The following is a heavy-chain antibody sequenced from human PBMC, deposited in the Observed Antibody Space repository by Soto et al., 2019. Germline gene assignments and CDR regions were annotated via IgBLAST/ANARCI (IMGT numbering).Heavy chain of an antibody. J-gene: IGHJ6*02. CDR1: GGSFSGSY. V-gene: IGHV4-34*01. CDR3: ARAVDYDGSGSYYRGYYYYGMDV. D-gene: IGHD3-10*01. CDR2: INPSGST. Sequence: EPLSLPCAVYGGSFSGSYWSWIRQPPGTGLEWIGEINPSGSTNYNPSLKSRVTISVDTSQNQFSLKLSSVTAADTAVYYCARAVDYDGSGSYYRGYYYYGMDVCGQGTTVTV.